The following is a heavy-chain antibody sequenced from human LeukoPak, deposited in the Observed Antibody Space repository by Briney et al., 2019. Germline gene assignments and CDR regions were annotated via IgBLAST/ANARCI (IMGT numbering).Heavy chain of an antibody. J-gene: IGHJ4*02. CDR1: GGSLSGAY. CDR2: INHTGST. CDR3: ARGPVRLARPYDF. V-gene: IGHV4-34*01. Sequence: PSETLSLTCTVQGGSLSGAYWTWIRQPPGEGLEWIGEINHTGSTNYNPSFKSRVTMSADTPKNQFSLNLTSVTAADTALYYCARGPVRLARPYDFWGQGTLVTVSS. D-gene: IGHD3-9*01.